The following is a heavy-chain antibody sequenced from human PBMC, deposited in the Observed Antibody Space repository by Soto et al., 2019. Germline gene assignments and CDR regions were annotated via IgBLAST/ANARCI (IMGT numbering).Heavy chain of an antibody. Sequence: ASETLSLTCTVSGGSISSYYWSWIRQPPGKGLEWIGYIYYSGSTNYNPSLKSRVTISVDTSKTQFSLKLSSVTAADTAVYYCARARPGPPSYSSSWYVDYWGQGTLVTVSS. CDR1: GGSISSYY. V-gene: IGHV4-59*01. CDR2: IYYSGST. D-gene: IGHD6-13*01. J-gene: IGHJ4*02. CDR3: ARARPGPPSYSSSWYVDY.